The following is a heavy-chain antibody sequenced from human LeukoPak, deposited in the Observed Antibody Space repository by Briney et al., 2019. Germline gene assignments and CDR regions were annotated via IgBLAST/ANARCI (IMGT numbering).Heavy chain of an antibody. D-gene: IGHD3-22*01. V-gene: IGHV4-39*01. CDR1: GDSLSSSSYY. J-gene: IGHJ4*02. Sequence: PSETLSLTCTVSGDSLSSSSYYWGWLRQPPGKGLEWIGSVYYGGNTYYKPSLKSRATISVDTSKNQFSLRLYSVTAADTAVYYCARHGAYYDSSGFPDYWGQGTLVTVSS. CDR2: VYYGGNT. CDR3: ARHGAYYDSSGFPDY.